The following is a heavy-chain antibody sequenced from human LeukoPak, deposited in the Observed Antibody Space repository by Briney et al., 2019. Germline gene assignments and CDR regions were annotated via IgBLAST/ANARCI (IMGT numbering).Heavy chain of an antibody. CDR1: GGSISSGSYY. CDR2: IYTSGST. Sequence: SQTLSLTCTVSGGSISSGSYYWSWIRQPAGKGLEWIGRIYTSGSTNYNPSLKSRVTISVDTSMNQFSLKLSSVTAADTAVYYCARDHGYYYYMDVWGKGTTVTVSS. J-gene: IGHJ6*03. CDR3: ARDHGYYYYMDV. D-gene: IGHD2-8*01. V-gene: IGHV4-61*02.